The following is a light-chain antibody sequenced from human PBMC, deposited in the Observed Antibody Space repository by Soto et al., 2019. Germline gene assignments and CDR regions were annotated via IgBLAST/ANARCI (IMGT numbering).Light chain of an antibody. J-gene: IGKJ1*01. CDR3: QQHNIRPPCT. Sequence: EIVVPQSPATLSVSPGERPTLSCRASQSVSSKLAWYQQKPGQAPRLLIYGASTRATGIAGRFSDSESGTEFTLTISSLQSEDFALYYWQQHNIRPPCTFVQGTKVDI. CDR2: GAS. V-gene: IGKV3-15*01. CDR1: QSVSSK.